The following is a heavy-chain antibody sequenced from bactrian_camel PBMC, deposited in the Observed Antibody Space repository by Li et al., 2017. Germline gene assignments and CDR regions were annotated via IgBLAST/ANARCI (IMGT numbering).Heavy chain of an antibody. D-gene: IGHD2*01. CDR3: AEGRGSRSDHYEALQY. J-gene: IGHJ4*01. CDR2: IMILGATT. V-gene: IGHV3S25*01. CDR1: GITEGTNC. Sequence: FFLSVGSLRLSCEVSGITEGTNCIGWFRQDPGKEREGVAAIMILGATTYYADSVKGRFTISQDSARNTVYLQMNNLQPEQPAAYYCAEGRGSRSDHYEALQYWGQG.